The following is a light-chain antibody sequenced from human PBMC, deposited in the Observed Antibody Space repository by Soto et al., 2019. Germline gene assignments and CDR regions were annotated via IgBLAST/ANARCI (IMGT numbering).Light chain of an antibody. J-gene: IGKJ5*01. Sequence: EIVLTRSPGTLSLSPGGRATLSCRASQSVSSYFAWYQQKPGQAPNLLIYDASNRATGIPARFSGSGSGTDFTLTISSLEPEDFAVYYCQQRSNSPLTFGQGTRLEIK. V-gene: IGKV3-11*01. CDR2: DAS. CDR3: QQRSNSPLT. CDR1: QSVSSY.